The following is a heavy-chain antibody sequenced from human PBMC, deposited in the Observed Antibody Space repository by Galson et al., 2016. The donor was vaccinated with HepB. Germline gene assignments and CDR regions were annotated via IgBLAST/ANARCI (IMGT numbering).Heavy chain of an antibody. D-gene: IGHD5-12*01. CDR1: GFTFSDYY. V-gene: IGHV3-11*06. Sequence: SLRLSCAASGFTFSDYYMTWIRQAPGTGLEWISYIRSSGAYATYADSVRGRFTISRDNAKNSLYLQMNSLRAEDTAIYYCATYLWIGDQTPRHSLDIWGQGTRVIVSS. CDR3: ATYLWIGDQTPRHSLDI. CDR2: IRSSGAYA. J-gene: IGHJ3*02.